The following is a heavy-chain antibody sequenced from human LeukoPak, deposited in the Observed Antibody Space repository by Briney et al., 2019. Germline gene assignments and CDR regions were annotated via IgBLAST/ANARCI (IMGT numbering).Heavy chain of an antibody. CDR3: ARSYYYYYMDV. V-gene: IGHV4-34*01. J-gene: IGHJ6*03. Sequence: SETLSLTCAVYGGSFSGYYWSWIRQPPGKGLEWIGEINHSGSTNYNPSLKSRVTISVDTSKNQFSLKLSSVTAADTAVYYCARSYYYYYMDVWGKGTTVTVSS. CDR1: GGSFSGYY. CDR2: INHSGST.